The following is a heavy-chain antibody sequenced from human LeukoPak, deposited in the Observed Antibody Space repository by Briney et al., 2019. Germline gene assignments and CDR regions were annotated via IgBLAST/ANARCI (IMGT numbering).Heavy chain of an antibody. V-gene: IGHV4-38-2*02. CDR3: ARGFGELLSLDY. J-gene: IGHJ4*02. CDR2: IYHSGST. D-gene: IGHD3-10*01. Sequence: SETLSLTCTVSGYSISSGYYWGWIRQPPGKGLEWIGTIYHSGSTYYNPSLKSRVTISVDTSKNQFSLKLSSVTAADTAVYYCARGFGELLSLDYWGQGTLVTVSS. CDR1: GYSISSGYY.